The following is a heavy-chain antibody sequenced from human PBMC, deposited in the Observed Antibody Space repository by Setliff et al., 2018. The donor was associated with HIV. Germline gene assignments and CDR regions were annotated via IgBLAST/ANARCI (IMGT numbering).Heavy chain of an antibody. CDR1: GFTFSNYC. V-gene: IGHV3-48*01. CDR2: ISSSSSTI. J-gene: IGHJ4*02. D-gene: IGHD2-15*01. CDR3: ARAASFCSGGNCYSGDYFDS. Sequence: GGSLRLSCTVSGFTFSNYCMNWVRQAPGKGLEWVSYISSSSSTIYYADSVKGRFTISRDNAKNSLFLQMNSLRAEDTAVYYCARAASFCSGGNCYSGDYFDSWGQGTLVTVSS.